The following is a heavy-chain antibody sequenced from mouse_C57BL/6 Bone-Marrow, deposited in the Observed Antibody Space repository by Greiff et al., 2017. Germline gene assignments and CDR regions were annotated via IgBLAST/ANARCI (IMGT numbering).Heavy chain of an antibody. D-gene: IGHD1-1*01. Sequence: QVQLQQSGAELARPGASVKLSCKASGYTLTSYGISWVKQRTGQGLEWIGEIYPRSGNTYYNEKFKGKATLTADKSSSTAYMELRSLTSEDSAVYFCARSCYYGSSHWYFDVWGTGTTVTVSS. CDR1: GYTLTSYG. CDR3: ARSCYYGSSHWYFDV. CDR2: IYPRSGNT. J-gene: IGHJ1*03. V-gene: IGHV1-81*01.